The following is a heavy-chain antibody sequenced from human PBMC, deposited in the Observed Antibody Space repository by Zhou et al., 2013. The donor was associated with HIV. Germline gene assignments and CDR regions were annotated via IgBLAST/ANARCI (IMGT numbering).Heavy chain of an antibody. CDR3: AREVFYGSSGYYRGFWYFDL. V-gene: IGHV1-18*04. D-gene: IGHD3-22*01. J-gene: IGHJ2*01. CDR1: GYAFDNFG. Sequence: QGQLVQSGSEVKKPGASVKVSCKASGYAFDNFGITWLRQAPGQGPEWMGWINPFNGITDFAQKFQGRVNMTTDTDTTTVILEMSGLRSDDTATYYCAREVFYGSSGYYRGFWYFDLWGRGTLVAVSS. CDR2: INPFNGIT.